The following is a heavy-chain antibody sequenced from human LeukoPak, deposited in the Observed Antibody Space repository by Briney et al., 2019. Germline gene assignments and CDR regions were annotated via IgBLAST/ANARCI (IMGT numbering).Heavy chain of an antibody. CDR1: GGSISSYY. V-gene: IGHV4-59*01. CDR3: ARAPIYCTNGVCFYAFDI. Sequence: SETLSLTCTVSGGSISSYYWSWIRQPPGKGLEWIGYIYYSGSTNYNPSLKSRVTISVDMSKNQFSLKLSSVTAADTAVYYCARAPIYCTNGVCFYAFDIWGQGTMVTVSS. D-gene: IGHD2-8*01. CDR2: IYYSGST. J-gene: IGHJ3*02.